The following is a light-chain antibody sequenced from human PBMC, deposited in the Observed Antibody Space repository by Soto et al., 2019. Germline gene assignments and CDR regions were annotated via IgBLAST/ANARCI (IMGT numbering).Light chain of an antibody. J-gene: IGKJ4*01. V-gene: IGKV3-15*01. Sequence: EIVMTQSPATVSVSPGERATLSCRVSQSVSNDLAWYQQKPGQAPRLLIYAASTRATGIPARFSGSGSGTEFTLTISSLQSEDFAVYYCQQYHNWPPLTFGGGTKVDIK. CDR2: AAS. CDR3: QQYHNWPPLT. CDR1: QSVSND.